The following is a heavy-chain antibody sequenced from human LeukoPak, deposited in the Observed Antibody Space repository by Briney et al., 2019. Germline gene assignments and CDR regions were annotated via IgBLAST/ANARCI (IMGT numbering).Heavy chain of an antibody. CDR1: GGSISSSSYY. D-gene: IGHD6-13*01. CDR3: ARVAAAPPLPKYYFDY. Sequence: SETLSLTCTVSGGSISSSSYYWGWIRQPPGKGREGVGSIYYSGSTYYNPSLKSRVTISVDTSKNQFSLKLSSVTAADTAVYYCARVAAAPPLPKYYFDYWGQGTLVTVSS. CDR2: IYYSGST. J-gene: IGHJ4*02. V-gene: IGHV4-39*07.